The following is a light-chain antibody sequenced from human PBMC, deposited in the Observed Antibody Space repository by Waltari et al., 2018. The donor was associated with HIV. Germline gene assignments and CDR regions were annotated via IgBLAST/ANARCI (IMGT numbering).Light chain of an antibody. CDR3: QQYNNWPPADT. Sequence: EIMMTQSPATLSVFPGDTATLSCRPSQSVSTNLAWYQQKPCQAPRLLFYVASTSATGVPPRFSGRGSETDFTLTITSLQSEDFAVYYCQQYNNWPPADTFGQGTKLEIK. CDR2: VAS. V-gene: IGKV3-15*01. J-gene: IGKJ2*01. CDR1: QSVSTN.